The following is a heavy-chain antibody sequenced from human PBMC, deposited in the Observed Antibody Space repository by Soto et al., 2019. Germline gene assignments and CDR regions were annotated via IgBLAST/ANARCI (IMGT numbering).Heavy chain of an antibody. CDR1: GYTFTSYG. CDR2: ISAYNGNT. D-gene: IGHD3-9*01. V-gene: IGHV1-18*01. Sequence: ASVKVSCKASGYTFTSYGISWVRQAPGQGLEWMGWISAYNGNTNYAQKLQGRVTMTTDTSTSTAYMELRSLRSDDTAVYYCARDVPEYYDIGTGYYRYYYGMDVWGPGTTVNVSS. J-gene: IGHJ6*02. CDR3: ARDVPEYYDIGTGYYRYYYGMDV.